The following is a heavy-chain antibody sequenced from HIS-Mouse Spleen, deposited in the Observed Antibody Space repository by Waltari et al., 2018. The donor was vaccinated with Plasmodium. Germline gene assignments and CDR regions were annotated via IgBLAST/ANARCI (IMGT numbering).Heavy chain of an antibody. D-gene: IGHD6-19*01. CDR1: GGSFSGYY. Sequence: QVQLQQWGAGLLKPSETLSLTCAVYGGSFSGYYWSWIRQPPGKGLEWIGEINHSGSTNYNPSLKSRVTISVDTSKNQFSLKLSSVTAAYTAVYYCARGPGYSSGWYYFDYWGQGTLVTVSS. CDR3: ARGPGYSSGWYYFDY. J-gene: IGHJ4*02. V-gene: IGHV4-34*01. CDR2: INHSGST.